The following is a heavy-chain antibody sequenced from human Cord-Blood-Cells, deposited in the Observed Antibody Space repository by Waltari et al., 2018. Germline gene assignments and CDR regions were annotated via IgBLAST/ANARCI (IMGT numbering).Heavy chain of an antibody. V-gene: IGHV3-74*01. Sequence: EVQLVESGGGLVQPGGSLRLSCAASGFTFSSYWMHWVRQAPGKGLVWVSRINSYGDSTSYADSVKGRFTISRDNAKNTLYLQMNSLRAEDTAVYYCARGPLGQWSRNAFDIWGQGTMVTVSS. J-gene: IGHJ3*02. CDR3: ARGPLGQWSRNAFDI. D-gene: IGHD1-26*01. CDR1: GFTFSSYW. CDR2: INSYGDST.